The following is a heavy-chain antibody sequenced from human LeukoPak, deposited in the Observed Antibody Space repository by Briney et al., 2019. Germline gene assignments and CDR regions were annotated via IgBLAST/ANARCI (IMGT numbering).Heavy chain of an antibody. CDR3: ASFYGSGFSFDY. V-gene: IGHV4-4*07. J-gene: IGHJ4*02. CDR2: IYTSGST. D-gene: IGHD3-10*01. Sequence: SETLSLTCTVSGGSISSYYWSWIRQPAGKGLEWIGRIYTSGSTNYNPSLKSRVTMSVDTSKKQFSLKLSSVTAADTAVYYCASFYGSGFSFDYWGQGTLVTVSS. CDR1: GGSISSYY.